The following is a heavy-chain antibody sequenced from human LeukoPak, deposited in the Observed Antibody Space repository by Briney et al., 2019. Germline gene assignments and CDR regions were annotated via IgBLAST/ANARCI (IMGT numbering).Heavy chain of an antibody. Sequence: GGSLRLSCAASGFTFDDYGMSWVRQAPGKGLEWVSGINWNGGSTGYADSVKGRFTISRDNAKNSLYLQMNSLRAEDTALYYCARDGGYCSGGSCYSGYYYYYMDVWGKGTTVTISS. D-gene: IGHD2-15*01. CDR3: ARDGGYCSGGSCYSGYYYYYMDV. J-gene: IGHJ6*03. V-gene: IGHV3-20*04. CDR2: INWNGGST. CDR1: GFTFDDYG.